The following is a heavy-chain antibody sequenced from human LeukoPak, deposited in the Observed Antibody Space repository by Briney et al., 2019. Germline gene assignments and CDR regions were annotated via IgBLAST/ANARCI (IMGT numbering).Heavy chain of an antibody. CDR1: GHTLTDLS. CDR2: LDPENGET. D-gene: IGHD1-26*01. CDR3: ATGGIYSLLDY. J-gene: IGHJ4*02. Sequence: ASVKVSCKVSGHTLTDLSTHWVRQAPGGGLEWMGGLDPENGETIYAQKFQGRVTMTEDTSTDTAYMELSSLRSEDTAVYYCATGGIYSLLDYWGQGTRVTVSS. V-gene: IGHV1-24*01.